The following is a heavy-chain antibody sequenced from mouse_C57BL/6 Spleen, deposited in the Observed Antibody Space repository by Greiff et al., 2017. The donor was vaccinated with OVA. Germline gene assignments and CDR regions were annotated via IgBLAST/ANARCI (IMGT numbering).Heavy chain of an antibody. CDR2: IYPGDGDT. CDR3: ARRGWDVGYFDY. D-gene: IGHD4-1*01. V-gene: IGHV1-80*01. CDR1: GYAFSSYW. J-gene: IGHJ2*01. Sequence: QVQLQQSGAELVKPGASVKISCKASGYAFSSYWMNWVKQRPGKGLEWIGQIYPGDGDTNYNGKFKGKATLTADKSSSTAYMQLSSLTSEDSAVYFCARRGWDVGYFDYWGQGTTLTVSS.